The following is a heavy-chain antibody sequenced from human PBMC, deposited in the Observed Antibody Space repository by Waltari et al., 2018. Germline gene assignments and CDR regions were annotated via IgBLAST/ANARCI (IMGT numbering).Heavy chain of an antibody. CDR1: GYIVSESF. J-gene: IGHJ3*02. CDR2: TDPTSGGT. D-gene: IGHD1-26*01. CDR3: VRETMSRGPPSGSFSI. V-gene: IGHV1-2*06. Sequence: QVQLIQSGAEVTKPGASVKVSCKASGYIVSESFIHWLRRARGERLEWMGRTDPTSGGTDFAQKFQGRVAMTTDMSITTVYMELRSLTSDDTAVYYCVRETMSRGPPSGSFSIWGQGTMVTVSA.